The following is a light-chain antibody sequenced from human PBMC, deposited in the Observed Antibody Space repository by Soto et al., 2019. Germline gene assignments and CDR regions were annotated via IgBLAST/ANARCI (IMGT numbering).Light chain of an antibody. Sequence: DIVMTQSPDSLAVSLGERATINCKSNQSVLSSSNNKNSLAWYQQKPGQPPKLLIYWASTRESGAPDRFGGSGSGTDFTLTISSLQAEDVAVYYCQQYHTTPYTFGLGTKLEIK. V-gene: IGKV4-1*01. J-gene: IGKJ2*01. CDR3: QQYHTTPYT. CDR2: WAS. CDR1: QSVLSSSNNKNS.